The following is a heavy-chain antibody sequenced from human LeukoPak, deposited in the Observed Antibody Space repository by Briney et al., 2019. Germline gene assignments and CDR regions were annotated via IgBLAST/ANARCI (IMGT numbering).Heavy chain of an antibody. CDR3: AGSAGYCSSTSCLPFDY. V-gene: IGHV3-53*01. CDR1: GFTVSSNY. J-gene: IGHJ4*02. D-gene: IGHD2-2*01. CDR2: IYSGGST. Sequence: GGSLRLSCAASGFTVSSNYMSWVRQAPGKGLEWVSVIYSGGSTYYADSVKGRFTISRDNSKNTLYLQMNSLRAEDTAVYYCAGSAGYCSSTSCLPFDYWGQGTLVTVSS.